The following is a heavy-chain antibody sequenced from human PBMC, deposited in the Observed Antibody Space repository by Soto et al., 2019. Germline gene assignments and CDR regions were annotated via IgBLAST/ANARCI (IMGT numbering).Heavy chain of an antibody. CDR1: GYTFTSYG. CDR2: IGAYNGNT. J-gene: IGHJ6*02. D-gene: IGHD3-3*01. Sequence: ASVKVSCKASGYTFTSYGISWVRQAPGQGLEWMGWIGAYNGNTNYAQKLQGRVTMTTDTSTSTAYMELRSLRSDDTAVYYCARVAIFGLYYYGMDVWGQGTTVTVSS. CDR3: ARVAIFGLYYYGMDV. V-gene: IGHV1-18*04.